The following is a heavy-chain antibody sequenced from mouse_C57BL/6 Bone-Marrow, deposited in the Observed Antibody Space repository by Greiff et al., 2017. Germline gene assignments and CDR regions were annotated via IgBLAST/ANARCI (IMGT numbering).Heavy chain of an antibody. V-gene: IGHV1-69*01. J-gene: IGHJ1*03. CDR1: GYTFTSYW. D-gene: IGHD1-1*01. CDR2: IDPSDSYT. Sequence: QVQLQQPGAELVMPGASVKLSCKASGYTFTSYWMHWVKQRPGQGLAWIGEIDPSDSYTNYNQKFKGKATLTVDKSSSTAYMQLSSLTSEDSAVYYCAREGAITTVVDWDFDVWGTGTTVTVSS. CDR3: AREGAITTVVDWDFDV.